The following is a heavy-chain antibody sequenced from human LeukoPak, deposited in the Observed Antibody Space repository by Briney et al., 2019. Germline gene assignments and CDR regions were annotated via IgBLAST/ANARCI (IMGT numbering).Heavy chain of an antibody. CDR2: INSDGSET. V-gene: IGHV3-74*01. Sequence: PGGSLRLSCVASGFTFSSNWMHWVRHGPGKGLVWVSSINSDGSETRHADSVKGRFTISRDNAKNTLYLQMNTLSAEDTAVYYCARAGEGLLAYSSDIWGQGTMVTVSS. D-gene: IGHD1-26*01. J-gene: IGHJ3*02. CDR3: ARAGEGLLAYSSDI. CDR1: GFTFSSNW.